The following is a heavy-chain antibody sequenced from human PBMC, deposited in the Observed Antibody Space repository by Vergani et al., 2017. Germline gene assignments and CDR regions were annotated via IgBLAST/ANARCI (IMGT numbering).Heavy chain of an antibody. CDR1: GYTFTGYY. V-gene: IGHV1-2*02. CDR3: ARDRGYGDYVGWFDP. CDR2: INPNNGDT. J-gene: IGHJ5*02. Sequence: QVQVVQSGAEVKKPGASVKVSCKASGYTFTGYYIHWVRQAPGQGLEWMGWINPNNGDTNYAQKFQGRVTMTKDTSISTAYMGLSRLRSDDTAIYYCARDRGYGDYVGWFDPWGQGTLVTVSS. D-gene: IGHD4-17*01.